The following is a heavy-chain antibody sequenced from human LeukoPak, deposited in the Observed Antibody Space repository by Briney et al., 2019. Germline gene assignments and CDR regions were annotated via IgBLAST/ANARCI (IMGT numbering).Heavy chain of an antibody. CDR2: IYYSGST. Sequence: SETLSLTCTVSGGSISSYYWSWIRQPPGKGLEWIGYIYYSGSTNYNPSLKSRVTISVDTSKNQFSLKLSSVTAADTAVYYCARLNEVEVEFDYWGQGTLVTVSS. D-gene: IGHD2-15*01. J-gene: IGHJ4*02. CDR1: GGSISSYY. V-gene: IGHV4-59*08. CDR3: ARLNEVEVEFDY.